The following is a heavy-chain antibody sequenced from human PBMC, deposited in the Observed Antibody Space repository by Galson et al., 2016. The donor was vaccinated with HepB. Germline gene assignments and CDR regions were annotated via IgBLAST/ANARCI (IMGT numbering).Heavy chain of an antibody. CDR3: ARDDPYYGMDV. Sequence: SVKVSCKASGDTFARYQIHWVRQAPGQGLEWMGIITPSSGSTSYAQKFQGRVTFTRDTSTSTVYMELFSLKSEDTAVYHCARDDPYYGMDVWGQGTTVTVSS. CDR2: ITPSSGST. J-gene: IGHJ6*02. V-gene: IGHV1-46*01. CDR1: GDTFARYQ.